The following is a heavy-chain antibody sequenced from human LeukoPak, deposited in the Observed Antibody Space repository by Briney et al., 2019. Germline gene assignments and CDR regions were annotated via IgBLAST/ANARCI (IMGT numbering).Heavy chain of an antibody. CDR2: INHSGST. V-gene: IGHV4-34*01. D-gene: IGHD5-24*01. J-gene: IGHJ3*02. CDR3: ARGRYCSATICSGGDAFDI. Sequence: SETLSLTCAVYAGSFSGYYWSWIRQPPGKGLEWIGEINHSGSTNYNPSLKSRVTLSVDASKNQFSLRLSSLTAADTAVYYCARGRYCSATICSGGDAFDIWGQGTVVTVSS. CDR1: AGSFSGYY.